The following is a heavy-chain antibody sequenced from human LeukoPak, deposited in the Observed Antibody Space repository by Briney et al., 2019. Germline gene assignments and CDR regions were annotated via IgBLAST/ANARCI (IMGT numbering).Heavy chain of an antibody. CDR3: ARDRAVATTNYYYGMDV. CDR1: ADSISSSSYY. CDR2: IYYSGST. Sequence: PSETLSLTCTVSADSISSSSYYWGWIRQPPGEGLEWIASIYYSGSTYYNPSLKSRVTISVDTSKNQFSLRLRSVTAADTAVYYCARDRAVATTNYYYGMDVWGQGTTVTVSS. J-gene: IGHJ6*02. D-gene: IGHD5-12*01. V-gene: IGHV4-39*07.